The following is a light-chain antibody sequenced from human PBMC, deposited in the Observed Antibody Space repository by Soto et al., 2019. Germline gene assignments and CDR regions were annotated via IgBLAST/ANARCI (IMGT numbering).Light chain of an antibody. J-gene: IGKJ5*01. CDR1: ETVSSY. Sequence: EIVLTQSPVTLSLYPGDRATLSCRASETVSSYLLWYQQKPGQDPRLLIYDASERATGIPARFSGSGSETDFTLTISSLEPEDFGVYYCLHRMNWPLTFGQGTRLEI. CDR2: DAS. CDR3: LHRMNWPLT. V-gene: IGKV3-11*01.